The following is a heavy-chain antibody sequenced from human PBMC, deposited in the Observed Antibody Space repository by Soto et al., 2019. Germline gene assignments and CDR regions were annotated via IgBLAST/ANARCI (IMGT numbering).Heavy chain of an antibody. CDR3: ARVQGWRSSSGVVDY. CDR1: GYTFTSYG. CDR2: ISAYNGNT. Sequence: QVQLVQSGAEVKKPGASVKVSCKASGYTFTSYGISWVRQAPGQGLEWMGWISAYNGNTNYAQKLQGRVTMTTDTSPSTAYMELRSLRADDTAVYSCARVQGWRSSSGVVDYWGQGTLVTVSS. V-gene: IGHV1-18*01. J-gene: IGHJ4*02. D-gene: IGHD6-6*01.